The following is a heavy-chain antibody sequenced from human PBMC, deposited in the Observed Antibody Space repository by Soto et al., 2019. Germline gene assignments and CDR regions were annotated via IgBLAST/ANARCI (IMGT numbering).Heavy chain of an antibody. J-gene: IGHJ4*02. Sequence: GSLRLSCAAFGFTFGNYAMTWVRQAPGKGLEWVSAISGSGGSTYYADSVKGRFTISRDNSKNTLYLQMNSLRAEDTAVYYCAKDWSYYFDYWGQGTLVTVSS. CDR1: GFTFGNYA. CDR3: AKDWSYYFDY. D-gene: IGHD1-26*01. V-gene: IGHV3-23*01. CDR2: ISGSGGST.